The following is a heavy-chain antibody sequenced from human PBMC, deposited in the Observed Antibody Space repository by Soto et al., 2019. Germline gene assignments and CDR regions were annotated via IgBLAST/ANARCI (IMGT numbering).Heavy chain of an antibody. V-gene: IGHV1-18*01. CDR1: GYTFTSYG. CDR3: AREGSSGLLNVSYYYGMDV. Sequence: QVQLVQSGAEVKKPGASVKVSCKASGYTFTSYGISWVRQAPGQGLDWMGWISAYNGNTNYAQKLQGRVTMTTDTSTSTAYKELRSLRSDDTAVYYCAREGSSGLLNVSYYYGMDVWGQGTTVTVSS. CDR2: ISAYNGNT. D-gene: IGHD6-19*01. J-gene: IGHJ6*02.